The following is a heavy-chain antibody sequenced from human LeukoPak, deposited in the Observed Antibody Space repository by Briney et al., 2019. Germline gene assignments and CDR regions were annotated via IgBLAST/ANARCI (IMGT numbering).Heavy chain of an antibody. CDR3: AKSYTAMGSSDPFDY. J-gene: IGHJ4*02. V-gene: IGHV3-21*01. Sequence: PGGSLRLSCAASGFTFSSYSMNWVRQAPGKGLEWVSSISSSSSYIYYADSVKGRFTISRDNAKNSLYLQMNSLRAEDTAVYYCAKSYTAMGSSDPFDYWGQGTLVTVSS. CDR2: ISSSSSYI. CDR1: GFTFSSYS. D-gene: IGHD5-18*01.